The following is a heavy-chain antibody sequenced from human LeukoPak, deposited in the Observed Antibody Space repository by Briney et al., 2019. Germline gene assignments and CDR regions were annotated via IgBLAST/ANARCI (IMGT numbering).Heavy chain of an antibody. J-gene: IGHJ4*02. V-gene: IGHV1-69*04. D-gene: IGHD1-1*01. CDR2: IIPILGIA. Sequence: SVKVSCKASGGTSSSYAISWVRQAPGQGLEWMGRIIPILGIANYAQKFQGRVTITADTSTSTAYMELSSLRSEDTAVYYCARMGRTGTTGEDYWGQGTLVTVSS. CDR3: ARMGRTGTTGEDY. CDR1: GGTSSSYA.